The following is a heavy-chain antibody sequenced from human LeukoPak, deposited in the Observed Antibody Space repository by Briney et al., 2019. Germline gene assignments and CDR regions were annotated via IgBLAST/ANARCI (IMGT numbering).Heavy chain of an antibody. CDR3: ARARFPGFRGSGVYYFDY. V-gene: IGHV4-34*01. Sequence: PSETLSLTCAVYGGSFSGYYWSWIRQPPGKGLEWIGEINHSGSTTYNPSLKSRVTISVDTSKNQFSLKLSSVTAADTAVYYCARARFPGFRGSGVYYFDYWGQGTLVTVSS. D-gene: IGHD3-10*01. CDR1: GGSFSGYY. CDR2: INHSGST. J-gene: IGHJ4*02.